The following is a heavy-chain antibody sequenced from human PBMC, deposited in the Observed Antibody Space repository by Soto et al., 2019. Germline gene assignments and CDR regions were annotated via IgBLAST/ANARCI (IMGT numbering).Heavy chain of an antibody. Sequence: QLQLQESGPGLVKPSETLSLTCTVSGGSISSSSYYWGWIRQPPGKGREWIGSIYYSGSTYYNPSLKSRVTISVDTSKNQFPLKLSSVTAADTAVYYCASIAAVGGGYFDYWGQGTLVTVSS. V-gene: IGHV4-39*01. J-gene: IGHJ4*02. D-gene: IGHD6-13*01. CDR1: GGSISSSSYY. CDR3: ASIAAVGGGYFDY. CDR2: IYYSGST.